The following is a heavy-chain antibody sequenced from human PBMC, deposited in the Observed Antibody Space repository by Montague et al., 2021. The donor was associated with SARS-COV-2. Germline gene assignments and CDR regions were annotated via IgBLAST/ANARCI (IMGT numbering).Heavy chain of an antibody. V-gene: IGHV4-59*01. Sequence: SETLSLTCSVSGGSISDYYWNWIRQPPGKGLEWIGYIYYNTGNTXYNPSLQSRVTISLDTSKNQFSLNLRPVTAADTALYFCARGTGYDYYFDCWGRGTLVTVSS. CDR2: IYYNTGNT. D-gene: IGHD5-12*01. CDR3: ARGTGYDYYFDC. CDR1: GGSISDYY. J-gene: IGHJ4*02.